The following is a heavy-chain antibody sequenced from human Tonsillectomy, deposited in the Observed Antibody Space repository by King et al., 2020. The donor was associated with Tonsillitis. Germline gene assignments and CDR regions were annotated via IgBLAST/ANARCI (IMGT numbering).Heavy chain of an antibody. CDR1: GFTFSYYW. D-gene: IGHD1-20*01. J-gene: IGHJ5*02. Sequence: VQLVESGGGLVQPGGSLRLSCAASGFTFSYYWMSWVRQAPGKGLEWVANINQDGSEKHYVDSVKGQFTISRDNAKNSLFLQMNSLRAEDTAVYYCAGAGGYNWNVPPGRGNWLDPWGQGALVTVSS. CDR2: INQDGSEK. V-gene: IGHV3-7*03. CDR3: AGAGGYNWNVPPGRGNWLDP.